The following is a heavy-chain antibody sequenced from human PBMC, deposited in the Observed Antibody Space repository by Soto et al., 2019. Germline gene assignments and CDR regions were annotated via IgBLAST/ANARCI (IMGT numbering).Heavy chain of an antibody. V-gene: IGHV1-46*01. J-gene: IGHJ3*01. CDR1: GYTFTSYY. Sequence: QVQLVQSGAEVKKPGASVKLSCKTSGYTFTSYYIHWVRQAPGQGLEWVAIINPSDGSTSTTQKFRGRVTVTRDMSPSTVYMDLSSLRSEDTAVYYCALNAFDFWGQGTMVTVSS. CDR2: INPSDGST. CDR3: ALNAFDF.